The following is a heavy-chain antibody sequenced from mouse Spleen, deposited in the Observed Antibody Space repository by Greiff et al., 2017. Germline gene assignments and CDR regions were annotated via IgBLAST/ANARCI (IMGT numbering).Heavy chain of an antibody. V-gene: IGHV1-54*01. CDR2: INPGSGGT. Sequence: VQLQQSGAELVRPGPSVKVSCKASGYAFTNYLLEWVKQRPGQGLELIGVINPGSGGTNYNEKFKGKATLTADKSSSTAYMQLSSLTSEDSAVYFCARSDDGYYVYWGQGTTLTVSS. J-gene: IGHJ2*01. D-gene: IGHD2-3*01. CDR1: GYAFTNYL. CDR3: ARSDDGYYVY.